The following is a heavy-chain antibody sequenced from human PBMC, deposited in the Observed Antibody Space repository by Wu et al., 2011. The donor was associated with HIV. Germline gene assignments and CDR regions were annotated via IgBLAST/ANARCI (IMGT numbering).Heavy chain of an antibody. D-gene: IGHD2-2*01. J-gene: IGHJ3*02. CDR3: ARDRLGSSAIGAFDI. CDR1: GYTFTAYY. CDR2: FTPVFGTS. Sequence: EVKKPGASVKVSCKASGYTFTAYYMHWLRQAPGQGLEWMGVFTPVFGTSTYAQKFQGRVTFTADKSTSTVYMDLSLKGDDTAVYFCARDRLGSSAIGAFDIWGQGTLVTVSA. V-gene: IGHV1-46*01.